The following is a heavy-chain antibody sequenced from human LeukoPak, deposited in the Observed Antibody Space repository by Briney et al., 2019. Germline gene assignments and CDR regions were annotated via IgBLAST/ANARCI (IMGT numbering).Heavy chain of an antibody. CDR1: GDSISSYY. Sequence: SETLSLTCTVSGDSISSYYGSWIRQPPGKGREGIGYIYYSGSTNYNPSLKSRVTISVDTSKNQFSLKLSSVTAADTAVYYCAREAVDPLGYYYGMDVWGQGTTVTVS. CDR2: IYYSGST. D-gene: IGHD4-23*01. CDR3: AREAVDPLGYYYGMDV. V-gene: IGHV4-59*13. J-gene: IGHJ6*02.